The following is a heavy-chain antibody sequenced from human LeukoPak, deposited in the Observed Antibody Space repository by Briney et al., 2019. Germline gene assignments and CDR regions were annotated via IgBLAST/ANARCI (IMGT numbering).Heavy chain of an antibody. D-gene: IGHD3-22*01. CDR3: ASGLFYYDSSRIDY. CDR2: IYSDDST. Sequence: GGSLRLSCAASGFIVSSNYMSWVRQAPGRGLEWVSVIYSDDSTYFADSVKGRFTISRDNFKNTLYLQMNSLRAEDTAVYYCASGLFYYDSSRIDYWGQGTLVTVSS. J-gene: IGHJ4*02. CDR1: GFIVSSNY. V-gene: IGHV3-53*01.